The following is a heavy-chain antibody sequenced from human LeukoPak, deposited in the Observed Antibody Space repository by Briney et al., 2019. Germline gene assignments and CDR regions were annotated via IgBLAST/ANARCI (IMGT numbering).Heavy chain of an antibody. CDR1: GFTFGDYA. J-gene: IGHJ6*03. CDR3: TRIRGLVGADYYYYYYMDV. CDR2: IRSKAYGGTT. D-gene: IGHD1-26*01. V-gene: IGHV3-49*04. Sequence: PGGSLRLSCTASGFTFGDYAMSWVRQAPGKGLEWVGFIRSKAYGGTTEYAASVKGRFTISRDDSKSIAYLQMNSLKTEDTAVYYCTRIRGLVGADYYYYYYMDVWGKGTTVTVSS.